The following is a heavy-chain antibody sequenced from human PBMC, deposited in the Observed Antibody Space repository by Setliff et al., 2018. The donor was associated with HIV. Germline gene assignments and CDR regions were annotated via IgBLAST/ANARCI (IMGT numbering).Heavy chain of an antibody. Sequence: GGSLRLSCAASGFTFSSYWMYWVRQAPGKGLVWVSRINSDGSSTSYADSVKGRFTISRDNSKNTLYLQINSLRAEDTAVYYCAKDARWNYVGFDYWGQGTLVTVSS. CDR2: INSDGSST. D-gene: IGHD1-7*01. CDR3: AKDARWNYVGFDY. J-gene: IGHJ4*02. CDR1: GFTFSSYW. V-gene: IGHV3-74*01.